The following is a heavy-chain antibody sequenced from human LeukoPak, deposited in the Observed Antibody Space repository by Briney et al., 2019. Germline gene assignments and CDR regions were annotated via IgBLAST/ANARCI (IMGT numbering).Heavy chain of an antibody. CDR3: ARDDRDCSGGSCYSWFDP. Sequence: GGSLRLSCAASGFTFSSYAMSWVRQAPGKGLEWVSAISGSGGSTYYADSVKGRFTISRDNAKNSLYLQMNSLRAEDTAVYYCARDDRDCSGGSCYSWFDPWGQGTLVTVSS. J-gene: IGHJ5*02. CDR2: ISGSGGST. CDR1: GFTFSSYA. D-gene: IGHD2-15*01. V-gene: IGHV3-23*01.